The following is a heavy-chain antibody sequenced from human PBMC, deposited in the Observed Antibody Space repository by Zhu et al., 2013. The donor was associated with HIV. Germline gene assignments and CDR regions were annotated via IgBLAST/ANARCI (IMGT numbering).Heavy chain of an antibody. CDR2: INPRSGGT. D-gene: IGHD3-10*01. Sequence: QERLTQSGNKLTRPGTSLKMSCKASGYTFTSYYVHWVRQAPGHALEWLGEINPRSGGTNYAEKFQGRVVVTSDTAADTVYLDLKGLTSDDTAIYFCARRVWFGEFPAPYDYWGQGTLVTVSS. CDR1: GYTFTSYY. CDR3: ARRVWFGEFPAPYDY. J-gene: IGHJ4*02. V-gene: IGHV1-2*02.